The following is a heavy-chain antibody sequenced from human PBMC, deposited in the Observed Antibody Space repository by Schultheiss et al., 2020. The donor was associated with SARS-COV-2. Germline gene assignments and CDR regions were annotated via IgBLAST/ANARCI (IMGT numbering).Heavy chain of an antibody. D-gene: IGHD6-13*01. J-gene: IGHJ4*02. CDR2: ISGSGGST. CDR1: GFIFSSHA. CDR3: ARGGGIAAAVVVY. Sequence: GGSLRLSCAASGFIFSSHAMSWVRQAPGKGLEWVSAISGSGGSTYYADSVKGRFTISRDNAKNSLYLQMNSLRAEDTAVYYCARGGGIAAAVVVYWGQGTLVTVSS. V-gene: IGHV3-23*01.